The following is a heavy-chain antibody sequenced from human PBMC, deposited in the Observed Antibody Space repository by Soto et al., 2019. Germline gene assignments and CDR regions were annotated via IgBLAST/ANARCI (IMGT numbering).Heavy chain of an antibody. V-gene: IGHV4-39*01. CDR2: IYSSENT. J-gene: IGHJ6*02. D-gene: IGHD2-2*03. CDR1: GASVSRNSHS. CDR3: ARLNGYCVSTNCHGYYGMDV. Sequence: SEILSLTGSVSGASVSRNSHSSVWVRQSPVKGLEWIGTIYSSENTYYNPSLLGRVTISVDTSKNEFSLRLSSVTAADTAVYYCARLNGYCVSTNCHGYYGMDVWGQGTTVT.